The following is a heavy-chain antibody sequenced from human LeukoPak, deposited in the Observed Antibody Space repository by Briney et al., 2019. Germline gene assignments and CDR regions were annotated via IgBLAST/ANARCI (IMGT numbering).Heavy chain of an antibody. Sequence: VGSLRLSCAASGFTFSSYSMNWVRQGPGKGLGWVSSISSSSSYIYYADSVRGRFTISRDNAKNSLYLQMNSLRAEDTAVYYCAREKGNYGSGRAYAFDIWGQGTMVTVSS. CDR3: AREKGNYGSGRAYAFDI. CDR1: GFTFSSYS. V-gene: IGHV3-21*01. J-gene: IGHJ3*02. D-gene: IGHD3-10*01. CDR2: ISSSSSYI.